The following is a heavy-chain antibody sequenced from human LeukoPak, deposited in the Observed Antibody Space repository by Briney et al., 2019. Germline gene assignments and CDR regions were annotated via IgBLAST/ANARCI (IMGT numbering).Heavy chain of an antibody. V-gene: IGHV1-2*02. J-gene: IGHJ4*02. CDR3: ARPYSSSYQVPFDDYFDY. D-gene: IGHD6-6*01. Sequence: GASVKVSCKASGYTFTGYYMHWVRQAPGQGLEWMGWINPNSGGTNYAQKFQGRVTMTRDTSISTAYMELSRLRSDDTAVYYCARPYSSSYQVPFDDYFDYWGQGTLVTVSS. CDR1: GYTFTGYY. CDR2: INPNSGGT.